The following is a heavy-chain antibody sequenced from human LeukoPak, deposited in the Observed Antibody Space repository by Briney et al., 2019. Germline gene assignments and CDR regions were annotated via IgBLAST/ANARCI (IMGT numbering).Heavy chain of an antibody. CDR3: ARDHEGWLRDEGAFDI. Sequence: GGSLRLSCAASGFTFSSYAMHWVRQAPGKGLEWVAVISYDGSNEYYADSVKGRFTISRDNSKNTLYLQMNSLRAEDTAVYYCARDHEGWLRDEGAFDIWGQGTMVTVSS. CDR2: ISYDGSNE. J-gene: IGHJ3*02. CDR1: GFTFSSYA. D-gene: IGHD5-12*01. V-gene: IGHV3-30*04.